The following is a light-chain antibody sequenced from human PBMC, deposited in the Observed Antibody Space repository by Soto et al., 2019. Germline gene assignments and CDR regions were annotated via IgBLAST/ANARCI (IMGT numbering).Light chain of an antibody. Sequence: EIVMTQSPATLSVSPGEGATLSCRASQSVSSNLAWYQQKPGQAPRLLIYGASTRATGIPARFSGSGSGTEFTLTISSLQSEDFALYYCQQYEYWPPLTFDGGTKVEIK. J-gene: IGKJ4*01. CDR1: QSVSSN. CDR2: GAS. V-gene: IGKV3-15*01. CDR3: QQYEYWPPLT.